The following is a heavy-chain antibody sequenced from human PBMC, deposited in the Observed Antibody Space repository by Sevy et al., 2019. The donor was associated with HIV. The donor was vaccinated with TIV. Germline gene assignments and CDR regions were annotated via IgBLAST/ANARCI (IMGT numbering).Heavy chain of an antibody. J-gene: IGHJ4*02. D-gene: IGHD3-10*01. CDR2: ISANGGST. CDR3: GTRGSGSYDPGY. CDR1: GFTFSSYA. Sequence: GGSLSLSCAASGFTFSSYAMHWVRQAPGKGLEWVSSISANGGSTYYADSVKGRFAISRDNFMNTLYLQMNTLRAEDTALYYCGTRGSGSYDPGYWGQGTLVTVSS. V-gene: IGHV3-23*01.